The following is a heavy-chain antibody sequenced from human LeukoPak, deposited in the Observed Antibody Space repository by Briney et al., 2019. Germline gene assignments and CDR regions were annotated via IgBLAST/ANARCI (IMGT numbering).Heavy chain of an antibody. Sequence: PGRSLRLSCAASGFAFNTYTIHWVRQAPGKGLEWVAVISYDGGNDYYADSVKGRFTISRDNSKNTLYLQMNSLRAEDTAVYYCVRRVVGYYFDYWGQGTLVTVSS. J-gene: IGHJ4*02. CDR2: ISYDGGND. V-gene: IGHV3-30*04. D-gene: IGHD3-22*01. CDR1: GFAFNTYT. CDR3: VRRVVGYYFDY.